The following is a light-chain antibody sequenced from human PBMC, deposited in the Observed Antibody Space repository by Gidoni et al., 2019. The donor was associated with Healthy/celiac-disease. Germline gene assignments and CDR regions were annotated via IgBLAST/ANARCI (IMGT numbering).Light chain of an antibody. Sequence: EIAITQSPATRSVSPGERATRSCRASQSVSSNLAWYQKKPGQAPRLLIYGASTRATGSPARFSGSGSGTEFTLTISSLQSEDFAVYYCQQYNNWPLFTFGPXTKVDIK. CDR3: QQYNNWPLFT. J-gene: IGKJ3*01. CDR2: GAS. V-gene: IGKV3-15*01. CDR1: QSVSSN.